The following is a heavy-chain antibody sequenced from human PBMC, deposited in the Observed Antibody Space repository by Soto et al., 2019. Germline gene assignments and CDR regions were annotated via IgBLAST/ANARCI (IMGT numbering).Heavy chain of an antibody. Sequence: PSQTLSLTCDSSGDSVSSNSAAWNWIRQTPSRGLEWLGRTYYRSKWYINYAVSVKSRITVNPDTSKNQFSLQLNSETPEDTAVYYCARGSWDDITGHYYMDVWGKGTTVTVSS. CDR3: ARGSWDDITGHYYMDV. CDR2: TYYRSKWYI. J-gene: IGHJ6*03. V-gene: IGHV6-1*01. CDR1: GDSVSSNSAA. D-gene: IGHD1-1*01.